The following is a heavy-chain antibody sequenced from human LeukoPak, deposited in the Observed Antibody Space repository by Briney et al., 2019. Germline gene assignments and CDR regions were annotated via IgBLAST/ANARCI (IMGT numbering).Heavy chain of an antibody. CDR1: GVSISSNY. CDR2: IHANGDT. J-gene: IGHJ4*02. D-gene: IGHD4-11*01. Sequence: SQTLSLTCTVSGVSISSNYWSWIRQPPGKGLEWNGLEWIGYIHANGDTNYNPSLNRRVTMSLDSSRRHLSLNLSSLTAADTAVYFCAGYDHSNYLAYWGQGILVTVSS. CDR3: AGYDHSNYLAY. V-gene: IGHV4-4*08.